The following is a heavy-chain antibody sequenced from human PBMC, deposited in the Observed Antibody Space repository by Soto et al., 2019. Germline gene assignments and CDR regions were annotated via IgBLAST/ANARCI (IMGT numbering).Heavy chain of an antibody. CDR2: IWYDGSKK. D-gene: IGHD4-17*01. CDR3: ARGRGGSYGSNSAHFDI. CDR1: GFTFSGFG. V-gene: IGHV3-33*01. Sequence: QVQLVESGGGVVQPGTSLRLSCEASGFTFSGFGMHWVRQAPGKGLEWVAVIWYDGSKKYYADCVKGRFTISRENSKNALYRQMNSLRAVDTAVYYCARGRGGSYGSNSAHFDIWGQGTLVTVSS. J-gene: IGHJ3*02.